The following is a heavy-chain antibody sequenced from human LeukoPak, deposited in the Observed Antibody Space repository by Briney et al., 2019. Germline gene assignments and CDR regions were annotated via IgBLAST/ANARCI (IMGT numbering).Heavy chain of an antibody. D-gene: IGHD3-10*01. J-gene: IGHJ4*02. Sequence: DPSETLSLTCSVSGASIDSHYWSWIRQSPGKGLEWIGYVFNGGSTNYNPSLNSQVTMSLDTSRAQFSLRLSSATAADTAIYYCASRPADTTWYGVFDYWSQGTLVTVSS. V-gene: IGHV4-59*11. CDR3: ASRPADTTWYGVFDY. CDR1: GASIDSHY. CDR2: VFNGGST.